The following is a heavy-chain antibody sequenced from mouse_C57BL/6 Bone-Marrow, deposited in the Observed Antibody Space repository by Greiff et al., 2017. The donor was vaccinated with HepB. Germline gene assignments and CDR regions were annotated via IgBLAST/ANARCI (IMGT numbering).Heavy chain of an antibody. CDR1: GFTFSDYY. D-gene: IGHD2-2*01. CDR3: ARHVGYYFDD. V-gene: IGHV5-12*01. CDR2: ISNGGGST. J-gene: IGHJ2*01. Sequence: EVNLVESGGGLVQPGGSLKLSCAASGFTFSDYYMYWVRQTPEKRLEWVAYISNGGGSTYYPDTVKGRFTITRDNAKNTLYLQMGRLKSEDTAMYYCARHVGYYFDDWGQGTTLTVSS.